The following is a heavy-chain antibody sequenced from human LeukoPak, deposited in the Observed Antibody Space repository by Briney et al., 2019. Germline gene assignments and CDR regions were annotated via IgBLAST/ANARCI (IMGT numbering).Heavy chain of an antibody. CDR2: IYSGGST. Sequence: GGSLRLSCAASGFTVSSNYMSWVRQAPGKGVGWVSVIYSGGSTYYADSAKGRFTISRDNSKNTLYLQMNSLRAEDTAVYYCARVGGTRGFYFDYWGQGTLVTVSS. V-gene: IGHV3-66*01. CDR3: ARVGGTRGFYFDY. J-gene: IGHJ4*02. CDR1: GFTVSSNY. D-gene: IGHD1-26*01.